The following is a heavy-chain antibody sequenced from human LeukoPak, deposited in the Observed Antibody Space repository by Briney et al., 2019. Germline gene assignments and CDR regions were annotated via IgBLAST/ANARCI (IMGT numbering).Heavy chain of an antibody. V-gene: IGHV4-59*01. CDR2: IFYGGNT. Sequence: SETLSLTCTVSGGSISSDYWSWIRHPPGKGLGWIGYIFYGGNTNHNPSLQSRVTISVDTSKNQFSLKLTSVTAADTAVYYCARGRRTEWFGELSHFDSWGQGTLVTVSS. CDR3: ARGRRTEWFGELSHFDS. CDR1: GGSISSDY. J-gene: IGHJ4*02. D-gene: IGHD3-10*01.